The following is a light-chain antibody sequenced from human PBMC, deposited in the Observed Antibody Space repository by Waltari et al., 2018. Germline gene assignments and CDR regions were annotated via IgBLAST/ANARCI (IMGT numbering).Light chain of an antibody. V-gene: IGLV2-8*01. Sequence: QSALTQPPPPSGSPGPPVTLPCTGTTPDVGGYNHFSWYQQHPGKAPKLMIYELSTRPSGVPDRFSGSKSGNTASLTVSGLQAEDEADYYCSSYAGSNTVVFGGGTKLTVL. CDR2: ELS. CDR1: TPDVGGYNH. CDR3: SSYAGSNTVV. J-gene: IGLJ2*01.